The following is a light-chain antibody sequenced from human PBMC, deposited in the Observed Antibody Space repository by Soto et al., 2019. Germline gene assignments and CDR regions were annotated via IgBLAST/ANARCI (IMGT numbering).Light chain of an antibody. CDR3: QQYYTTPLT. CDR2: WAS. V-gene: IGKV4-1*01. Sequence: DIVMTQSTDGLGLCMGERTGSNCKASQIVVYRSYNKNYLAWYQKKPGQPPKVLIYWASTRESGVPDRFSGSGSETDFTLTISNMQADDVAIYYCQQYYTTPLTFGGGTKVDIK. J-gene: IGKJ4*01. CDR1: QIVVYRSYNKNY.